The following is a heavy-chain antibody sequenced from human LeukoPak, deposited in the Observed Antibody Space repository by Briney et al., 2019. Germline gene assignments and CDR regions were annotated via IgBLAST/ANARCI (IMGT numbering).Heavy chain of an antibody. V-gene: IGHV3-23*01. CDR3: AKDNRGVEQWLVPRNDY. CDR1: GFTFTSDA. D-gene: IGHD6-19*01. J-gene: IGHJ4*02. Sequence: GGSLRLSCVASGFTFTSDAMNWVRQAPGKGLEWVSSTVSRGTTQYADSVKGRFTISRDNSKNTLYLQMNSLRAEDTAVYYCAKDNRGVEQWLVPRNDYWGQGTLVTVSS. CDR2: TVSRGTT.